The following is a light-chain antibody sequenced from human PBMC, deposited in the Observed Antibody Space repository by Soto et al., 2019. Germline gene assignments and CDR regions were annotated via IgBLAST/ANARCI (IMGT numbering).Light chain of an antibody. CDR1: QSVRSN. CDR2: GAS. Sequence: EIVMTQSPATLSVSPGERATLSCRASQSVRSNLAWYQQKPGQAPRLLIYGASTRATDIPARFSGSGSGTDFTLNLSRLSPPDFATSACKQSYSLPPKFGQATKVDIK. V-gene: IGKV3-15*01. J-gene: IGKJ1*01. CDR3: KQSYSLPPK.